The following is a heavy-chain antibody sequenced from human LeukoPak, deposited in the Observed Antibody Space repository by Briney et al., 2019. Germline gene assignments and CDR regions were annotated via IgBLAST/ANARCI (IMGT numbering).Heavy chain of an antibody. CDR1: GGSISSYY. V-gene: IGHV4-59*12. D-gene: IGHD4-17*01. Sequence: SETLSLTCTVSGGSISSYYWTWIRQPPGKGLEWIGYIFYSGSTTYNPSLKSRVTISVDTSKNQFSLRLSSVTAADTAVYYCARRRYGDYRYYYFDYWGQGTLVTVSS. J-gene: IGHJ4*02. CDR3: ARRRYGDYRYYYFDY. CDR2: IFYSGST.